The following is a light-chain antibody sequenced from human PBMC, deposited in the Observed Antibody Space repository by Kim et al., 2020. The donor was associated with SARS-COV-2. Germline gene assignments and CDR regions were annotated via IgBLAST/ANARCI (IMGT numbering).Light chain of an antibody. V-gene: IGLV3-19*01. CDR2: GKN. CDR1: SLTSYY. Sequence: ALEQTVRITCQGDSLTSYYASWYQQKPGQAPLLVIYGKNNRPSGIPDRFSGSTSGNTASLTITGAQAEDEADYYCNSRDSSGNVVFGGGTKLTVL. CDR3: NSRDSSGNVV. J-gene: IGLJ2*01.